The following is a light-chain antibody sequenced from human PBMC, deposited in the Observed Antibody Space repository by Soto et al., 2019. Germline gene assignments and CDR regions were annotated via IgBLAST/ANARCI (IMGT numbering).Light chain of an antibody. CDR3: SSYTNTATLDYV. CDR1: TSDVGGYNY. Sequence: QSVLTQPASVSGSPGQSITISGTGTTSDVGGYNYVSWYQQHPGKAPKLMIYGVSNRPSGVSDRFAGSKSGNTASLTISGLQAEDEADYYCSSYTNTATLDYVFGTATKRTVL. CDR2: GVS. J-gene: IGLJ1*01. V-gene: IGLV2-14*01.